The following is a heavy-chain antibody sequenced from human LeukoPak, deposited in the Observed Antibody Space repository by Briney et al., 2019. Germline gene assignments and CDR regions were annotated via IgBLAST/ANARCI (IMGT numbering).Heavy chain of an antibody. V-gene: IGHV4-34*01. CDR2: INHSGST. Sequence: SETLSLTCAVYGGSFSGYYWSWIRQPPGKGLEWIGEINHSGSTNYNPSLKSRVTISVDTSKNQFSLKLSSVTAADTAVYYCARPNDILTGYGYWGQGTLVTVSS. CDR3: ARPNDILTGYGY. CDR1: GGSFSGYY. D-gene: IGHD3-9*01. J-gene: IGHJ4*02.